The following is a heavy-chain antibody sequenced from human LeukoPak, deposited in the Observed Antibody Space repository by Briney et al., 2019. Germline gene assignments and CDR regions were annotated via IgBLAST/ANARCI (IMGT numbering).Heavy chain of an antibody. CDR3: ARDIGRTTDY. J-gene: IGHJ4*02. V-gene: IGHV4-4*02. CDR2: IYHSGST. D-gene: IGHD1-14*01. CDR1: GFTFSSYSM. Sequence: GSLRLSCAASGFTFSSYSMNWVRQPPGKGLEWIGEIYHSGSTNYNPSLKSRVTISVDKSKNQFSLKLSSVTAADTAVYYSARDIGRTTDYWGQGTLVTVSS.